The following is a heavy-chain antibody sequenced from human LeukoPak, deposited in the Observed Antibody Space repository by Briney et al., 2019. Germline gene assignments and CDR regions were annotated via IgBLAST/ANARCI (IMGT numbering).Heavy chain of an antibody. CDR2: INHSGST. V-gene: IGHV4-34*01. D-gene: IGHD2-8*01. CDR1: GGSFSGYY. CDR3: ARVCTNGVCYKGAAFDI. Sequence: KSSETLSLTCAVYGGSFSGYYWSWIRQPPGKGLEWIGEINHSGSTNYNPSLKSRVTISIDTSENQFSLKLSSVTAADTAVYYCARVCTNGVCYKGAAFDIWGQGTMVTVSS. J-gene: IGHJ3*02.